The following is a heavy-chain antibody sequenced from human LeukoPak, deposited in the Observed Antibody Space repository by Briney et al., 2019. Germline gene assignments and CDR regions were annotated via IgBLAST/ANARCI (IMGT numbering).Heavy chain of an antibody. CDR3: ARRRRYCSSTSCSYYYYGMDV. J-gene: IGHJ6*02. V-gene: IGHV4-39*01. CDR2: IYYSGST. Sequence: SETLPLTCTVSGGSISSSSYYWGWIRQPPGKGLEWIGSIYYSGSTYYNPSLKSRVTISVDTSKNQFSLKLSSVTAADTAVYYCARRRRYCSSTSCSYYYYGMDVWGQGTTVTVSS. CDR1: GGSISSSSYY. D-gene: IGHD2-2*01.